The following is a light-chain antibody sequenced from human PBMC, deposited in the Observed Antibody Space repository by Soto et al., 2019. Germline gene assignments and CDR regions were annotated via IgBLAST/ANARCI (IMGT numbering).Light chain of an antibody. CDR1: QSVINN. Sequence: EIVMTQSPATLSVSPGERATLSCRASQSVINNLAWYQQKPGQAPRLLIYAVSTRATGIPARFSGRGSGTEFTLTISSLQSEDFAVYYCQQGDNWPWTFGQGTKVEIK. CDR3: QQGDNWPWT. CDR2: AVS. J-gene: IGKJ1*01. V-gene: IGKV3D-15*01.